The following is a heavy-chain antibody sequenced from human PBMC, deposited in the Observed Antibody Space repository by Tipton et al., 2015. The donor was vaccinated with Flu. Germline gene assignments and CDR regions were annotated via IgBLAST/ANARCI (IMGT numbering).Heavy chain of an antibody. Sequence: SLRLSCAASGFTVSSNYMSWVRQAPGKGLEWVSVIYSGGSTYYADSVKGRFTISRDNSKNTLYLQMNSLRAEDTAVYYCARDRPYSSGYPDYRGQGTLVTVSS. CDR3: ARDRPYSSGYPDY. J-gene: IGHJ4*02. CDR2: IYSGGST. CDR1: GFTVSSNY. V-gene: IGHV3-66*01. D-gene: IGHD3-22*01.